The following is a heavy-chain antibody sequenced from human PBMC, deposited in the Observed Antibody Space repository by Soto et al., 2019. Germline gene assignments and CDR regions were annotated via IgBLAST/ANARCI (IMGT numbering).Heavy chain of an antibody. Sequence: GGSLRLSCAASGFTFSSYAMHWVRQAPGKGLEWVAVISYDGSNKYYADSVKGRFTISRDNSKNTLYLQMNSLRAEDTAVYYCARDIGGDDYYYGMDVWGQGTTVTVSS. J-gene: IGHJ6*02. D-gene: IGHD2-21*02. CDR1: GFTFSSYA. V-gene: IGHV3-30-3*01. CDR3: ARDIGGDDYYYGMDV. CDR2: ISYDGSNK.